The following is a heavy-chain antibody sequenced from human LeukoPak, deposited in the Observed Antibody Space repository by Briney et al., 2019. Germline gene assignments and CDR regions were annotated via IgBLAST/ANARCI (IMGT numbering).Heavy chain of an antibody. D-gene: IGHD3-10*01. CDR1: GFTFSNYG. Sequence: GGSLRLSCAASGFTFSNYGMHWVRQAPGMGLEWVALLVYDGFYKYYADSVKGRFTISRNDSRNTLYLQLSSLRAEDTAVYYCAKDLISMVRGSPMDVWGQGTTVTVSS. CDR3: AKDLISMVRGSPMDV. V-gene: IGHV3-30*18. J-gene: IGHJ6*02. CDR2: LVYDGFYK.